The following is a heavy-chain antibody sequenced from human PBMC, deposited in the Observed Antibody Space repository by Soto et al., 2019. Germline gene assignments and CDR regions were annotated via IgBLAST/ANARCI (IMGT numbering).Heavy chain of an antibody. J-gene: IGHJ6*02. CDR3: ARDRSMVRGYGGMDV. V-gene: IGHV1-69*08. D-gene: IGHD3-10*01. CDR1: GGTFSSYT. Sequence: QVQLVQSGAEVKKPGSSVKVSCKASGGTFSSYTISWVRQAPGQGPEWMGRIIPILGIANYAQKFQGRVTITADKSTSTAYMELSSLRSEDTAVYYCARDRSMVRGYGGMDVWGQGTTVTVSS. CDR2: IIPILGIA.